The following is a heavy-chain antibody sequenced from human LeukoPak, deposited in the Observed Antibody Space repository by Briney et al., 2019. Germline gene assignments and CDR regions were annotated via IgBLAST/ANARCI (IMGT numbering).Heavy chain of an antibody. CDR2: ISAYNGNT. V-gene: IGHV1-18*01. Sequence: ASVKVSCKASGYTFTSYGISWVRQAPGQGLEWMGWISAYNGNTNYAQKLQGRVTMTEDTSTDTAYMELSSLRSEDTAVYYCATDRAPLRWFDYWGQGTLVTVSS. CDR3: ATDRAPLRWFDY. J-gene: IGHJ4*02. CDR1: GYTFTSYG. D-gene: IGHD4-23*01.